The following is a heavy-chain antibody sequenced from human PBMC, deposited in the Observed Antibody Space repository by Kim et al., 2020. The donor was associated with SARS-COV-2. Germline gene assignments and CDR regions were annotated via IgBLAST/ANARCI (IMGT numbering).Heavy chain of an antibody. V-gene: IGHV1-3*01. D-gene: IGHD2-15*01. J-gene: IGHJ4*02. CDR2: NT. Sequence: NTKYSQKFQGRVTITRDTSASTAYMELSSLRSEDTAVYYCARVESGSCSYWGQGTLVTVSS. CDR3: ARVESGSCSY.